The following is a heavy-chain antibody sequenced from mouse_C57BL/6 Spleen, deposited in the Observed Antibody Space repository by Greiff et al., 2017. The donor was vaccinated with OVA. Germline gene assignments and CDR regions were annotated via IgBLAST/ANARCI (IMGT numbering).Heavy chain of an antibody. CDR2: FYPGGGSI. CDR3: ARHEGEDYYGRNYLYFDV. V-gene: IGHV1-62-2*01. J-gene: IGHJ1*03. CDR1: GYTFTEYT. Sequence: VKLVESGAELVKPGASVKLSCKASGYTFTEYTIHWVKQRPGQGLEWIGWFYPGGGSIKYYEKFKDKGTLNADTSSSTVYMELSRLTSDDSAVYFCARHEGEDYYGRNYLYFDVWGTGTTVTVSS. D-gene: IGHD1-1*01.